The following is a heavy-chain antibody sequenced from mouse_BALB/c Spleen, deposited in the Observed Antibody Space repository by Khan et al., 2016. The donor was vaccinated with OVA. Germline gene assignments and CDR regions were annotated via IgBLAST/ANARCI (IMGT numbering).Heavy chain of an antibody. CDR1: GYTFSNYW. CDR3: GRDRIDY. J-gene: IGHJ2*01. Sequence: VKLLESGAELAKPGASVKMSCKASGYTFSNYWIHWVKQRPGQGLEWIGYINPSSGYTYSNQTFNDKATLTTDKSSSTAYLLLSSLTSDDAAVYYCGRDRIDYWGQGTTLTVSS. V-gene: IGHV1-7*01. CDR2: INPSSGYT.